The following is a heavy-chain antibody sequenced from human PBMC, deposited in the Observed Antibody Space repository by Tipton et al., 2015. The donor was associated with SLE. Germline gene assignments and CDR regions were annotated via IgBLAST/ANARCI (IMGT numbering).Heavy chain of an antibody. V-gene: IGHV4-38-2*02. D-gene: IGHD3-10*01. CDR3: ASGDYYMDV. CDR2: TYHSGST. CDR1: GYSISSGYC. Sequence: TLSLTCSVSGYSISSGYCWGWIRQPPGKGLEWIGSTYHSGSTYYNSSLKSRVTISVDTSKNQFSLKLSSVTAADTAVYYCASGDYYMDVWGKGTTVTVSS. J-gene: IGHJ6*03.